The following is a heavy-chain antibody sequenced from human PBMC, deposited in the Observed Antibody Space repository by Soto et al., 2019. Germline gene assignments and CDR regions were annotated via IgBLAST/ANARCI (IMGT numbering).Heavy chain of an antibody. V-gene: IGHV3-21*01. J-gene: IGHJ5*02. CDR2: ISSSSSYI. Sequence: GGSLRLSCAASGFTFTSSSMNWVRQAPGKGLEWVSSISSSSSYIYYADSVKGRFTISRDNAKNSLYLQMNSLRADDTAVYYCARDVAAAGTGPWFDPSGQGTLVTVSS. CDR1: GFTFTSSS. D-gene: IGHD6-13*01. CDR3: ARDVAAAGTGPWFDP.